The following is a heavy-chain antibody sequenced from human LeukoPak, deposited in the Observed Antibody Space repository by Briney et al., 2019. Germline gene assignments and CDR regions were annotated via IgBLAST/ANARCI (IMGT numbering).Heavy chain of an antibody. CDR1: GFTFRNYG. CDR2: TIGSGDSR. CDR3: ATLYNDKGDY. Sequence: GGSLRLSCAASGFTFRNYGMSWVRQAPGKGLEWVSGTIGSGDSRFYADPVKGRFTISRDNSRNTLYLHMNSLRVDDTAVYYCATLYNDKGDYWGQRALVAASS. D-gene: IGHD5-24*01. V-gene: IGHV3-23*01. J-gene: IGHJ4*02.